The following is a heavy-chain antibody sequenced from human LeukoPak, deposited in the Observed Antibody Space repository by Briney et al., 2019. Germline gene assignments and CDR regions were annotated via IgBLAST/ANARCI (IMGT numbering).Heavy chain of an antibody. CDR3: ARRPGRAYYYYGMDV. CDR2: IYSGGST. CDR1: GFTVSSNY. Sequence: GGSLRLSCAASGFTVSSNYMSWVRQAPGKGLEWVSVIYSGGSTYYADSVKGRFTISRDNSKNTLYLQMNSLRAEDTAVYYCARRPGRAYYYYGMDVWGQGTTVTVSS. V-gene: IGHV3-53*01. J-gene: IGHJ6*02. D-gene: IGHD1-26*01.